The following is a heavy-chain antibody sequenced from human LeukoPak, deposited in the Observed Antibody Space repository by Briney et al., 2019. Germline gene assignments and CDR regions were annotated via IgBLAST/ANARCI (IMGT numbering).Heavy chain of an antibody. CDR3: AKDWSCDY. J-gene: IGHJ4*02. V-gene: IGHV3-23*01. Sequence: PGGSLRLSCGASGFTLSNSAMTWVRQAPGKGLEWVSAISDSGGKTHYADSVKGRFTISRDNSKNTLYLQMNSLRVEDTAIYYCAKDWSCDYWGQGTLITVSS. D-gene: IGHD1-26*01. CDR1: GFTLSNSA. CDR2: ISDSGGKT.